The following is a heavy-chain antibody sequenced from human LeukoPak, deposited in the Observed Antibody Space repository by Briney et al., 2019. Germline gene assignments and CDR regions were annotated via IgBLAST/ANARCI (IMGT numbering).Heavy chain of an antibody. CDR3: ARARYYYDSSGYYYFDY. V-gene: IGHV1-18*01. J-gene: IGHJ4*02. Sequence: ASVKVSCKASGYTFTSYGISWVRQAPGQGLEWLGWISVYNGHTNYAQKLQGRVTMTTDTSTTTAYMELRTLRSDDTAVYYCARARYYYDSSGYYYFDYWGQGTLVTVSS. D-gene: IGHD3-22*01. CDR1: GYTFTSYG. CDR2: ISVYNGHT.